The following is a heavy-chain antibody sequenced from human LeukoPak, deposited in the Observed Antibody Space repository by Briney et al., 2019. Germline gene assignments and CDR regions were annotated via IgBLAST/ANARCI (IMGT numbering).Heavy chain of an antibody. D-gene: IGHD2-15*01. CDR3: AKRYCSGGSCYHRYFDY. J-gene: IGHJ4*02. Sequence: GGSLRLSCAASGFTLSTSSMSWVRQAPGRALEWVSLFSGSSGRTYYADSVKGRFTISRDNSKNTLYLHMNSLRAEDTAIYYCAKRYCSGGSCYHRYFDYWGQGTLVTVSS. V-gene: IGHV3-23*01. CDR1: GFTLSTSS. CDR2: FSGSSGRT.